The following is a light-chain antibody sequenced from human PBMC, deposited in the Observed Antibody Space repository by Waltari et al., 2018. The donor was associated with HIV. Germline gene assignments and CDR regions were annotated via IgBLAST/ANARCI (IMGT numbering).Light chain of an antibody. J-gene: IGLJ2*01. V-gene: IGLV1-47*01. CDR1: PFNIGNNY. Sequence: QSVLTQPPSVSGTPGQRVSISCSGSPFNIGNNYAFWYQQFQGAAPRLLIDRHNQRPSGVPDLFAVSKSGTSASLAISGLRAEDEADFYCAAWDDSLSGWVFGGGTKLTVL. CDR2: RHN. CDR3: AAWDDSLSGWV.